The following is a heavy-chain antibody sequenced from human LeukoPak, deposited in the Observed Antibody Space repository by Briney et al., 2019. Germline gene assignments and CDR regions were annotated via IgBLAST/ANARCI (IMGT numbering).Heavy chain of an antibody. D-gene: IGHD3-22*01. Sequence: GESLKISCKGSGYRFTSYWIGWVRQMPGKGLEWMGIIYPGDSDTRYSPSFQGQVTISADKSISTAYLQWSSLKASDTAMYYCARHPSVGSSGYSNDNYFDYWGQGTLVTVSS. CDR3: ARHPSVGSSGYSNDNYFDY. V-gene: IGHV5-51*01. CDR2: IYPGDSDT. J-gene: IGHJ4*02. CDR1: GYRFTSYW.